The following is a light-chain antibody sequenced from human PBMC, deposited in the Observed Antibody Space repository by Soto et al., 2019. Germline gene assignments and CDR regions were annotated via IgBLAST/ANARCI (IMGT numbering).Light chain of an antibody. J-gene: IGKJ1*01. V-gene: IGKV4-1*01. CDR2: WAS. CDR1: ESVLYSSNNKNY. CDR3: QQYSSTPST. Sequence: DIVMTQSPDSLAVSLGERATINCKSSESVLYSSNNKNYLAWYQQKPGQPPELLIYWASTRESGVPDRFSGSGSGTDFTLTISCLQAEDVAVYYCQQYSSTPSTFGLGTKVEIK.